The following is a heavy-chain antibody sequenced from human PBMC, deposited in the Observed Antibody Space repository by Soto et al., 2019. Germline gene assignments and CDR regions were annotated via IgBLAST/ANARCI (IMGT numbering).Heavy chain of an antibody. D-gene: IGHD3-3*01. CDR2: IYWDDDK. CDR3: ARTAPWVTIFGVVILNWFDP. J-gene: IGHJ5*02. Sequence: SGPTLVNPTQTLTLTCTFSGFSLSTSGVGVGWIRQPPGKALEWLALIYWDDDKRYSPSLKSRLTITKDTSKNQVVLTMTNMDPVDTATYYCARTAPWVTIFGVVILNWFDPWGQGTLVTVSS. V-gene: IGHV2-5*02. CDR1: GFSLSTSGVG.